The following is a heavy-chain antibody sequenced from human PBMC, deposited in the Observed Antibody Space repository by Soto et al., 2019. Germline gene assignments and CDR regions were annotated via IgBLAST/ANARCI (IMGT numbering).Heavy chain of an antibody. CDR2: INPSGGST. CDR3: ATAYCGGDCYPFYYYGMDV. J-gene: IGHJ6*02. D-gene: IGHD2-21*02. Sequence: ASVKVSCKASGYTFTSYYMHWVRQAPGQGLEWMGIINPSGGSTSYAQKFQGRVTMTRDTSTSTVYMELSSLRSEDTAVYYCATAYCGGDCYPFYYYGMDVWGQGTTVTVSS. CDR1: GYTFTSYY. V-gene: IGHV1-46*03.